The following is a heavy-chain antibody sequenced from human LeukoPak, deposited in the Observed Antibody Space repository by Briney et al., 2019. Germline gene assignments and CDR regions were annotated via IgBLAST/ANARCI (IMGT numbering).Heavy chain of an antibody. CDR1: GGSISSYY. CDR2: INHSGST. CDR3: ARARRYSSSWAEGYFDY. V-gene: IGHV4-34*01. D-gene: IGHD6-13*01. Sequence: PSETLSLTCTVSGGSISSYYWSWIRQPPGKGLEWIGEINHSGSTNYNPSLKSRVTISVDTSKNQFSLKLSSVTAADTAVYYCARARRYSSSWAEGYFDYWGQGTLVTVSS. J-gene: IGHJ4*02.